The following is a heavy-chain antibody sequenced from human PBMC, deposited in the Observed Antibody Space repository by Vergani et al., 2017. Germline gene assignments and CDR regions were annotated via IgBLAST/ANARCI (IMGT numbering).Heavy chain of an antibody. CDR2: ISGSGGST. Sequence: EEQLLESGGGLVQPGGSLRLSCAASGFTFRSYAMSWVRQAPGKGLEWVSAISGSGGSTYYADSVKGRFTISRDNSKNTLYLQMNSLRAEDTAVYYCARDPVVPAAMSFYYYYYGMDVWGQGTTVTVSS. D-gene: IGHD2-2*01. J-gene: IGHJ6*02. CDR3: ARDPVVPAAMSFYYYYYGMDV. CDR1: GFTFRSYA. V-gene: IGHV3-23*01.